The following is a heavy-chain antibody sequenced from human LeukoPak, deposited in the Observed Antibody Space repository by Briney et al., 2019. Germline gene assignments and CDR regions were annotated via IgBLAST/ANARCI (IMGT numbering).Heavy chain of an antibody. J-gene: IGHJ4*02. CDR1: GFTFSSYA. CDR2: INHSGST. D-gene: IGHD1-26*01. Sequence: PGGSLRLSCAASGFTFSSYAMSWVRQPPGKGLEWIGEINHSGSTNYNPSLKSRVTISVDTSKNQFSLKLSSVTAADTAVYYCARGYGSSAPDYWGQGTLVTVSS. CDR3: ARGYGSSAPDY. V-gene: IGHV4-34*01.